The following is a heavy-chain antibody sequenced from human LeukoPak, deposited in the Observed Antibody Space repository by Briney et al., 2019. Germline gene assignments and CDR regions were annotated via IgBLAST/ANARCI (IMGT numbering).Heavy chain of an antibody. J-gene: IGHJ6*03. CDR3: ARDPYNGSYGDDYYYYMDV. V-gene: IGHV3-21*01. Sequence: GGSLRLSCAASGFTFSNYNMNWVRQTPGKGLEWVSSITRGRIYTFYADSVKGRFTISRDNAKNSLSLQMNSLRAEDTAVYYCARDPYNGSYGDDYYYYMDVWGKGTTVTISS. CDR2: ITRGRIYT. D-gene: IGHD1-26*01. CDR1: GFTFSNYN.